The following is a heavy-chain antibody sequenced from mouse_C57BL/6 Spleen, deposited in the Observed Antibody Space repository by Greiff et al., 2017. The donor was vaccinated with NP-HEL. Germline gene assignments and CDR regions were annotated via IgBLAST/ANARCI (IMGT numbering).Heavy chain of an antibody. D-gene: IGHD1-1*01. CDR3: ARGVVAPSMDY. CDR2: IDPSDSYT. V-gene: IGHV1-69*01. J-gene: IGHJ4*01. CDR1: GYTFTSYW. Sequence: QVQLKQPGAELVMPGASVKLSCKASGYTFTSYWMHWVKQRPGQGLEWIGEIDPSDSYTNYNQKFKGKSTLTVDKSSSTAYMQLSSLTSEDSAVYYCARGVVAPSMDYWGQGTSVTVSS.